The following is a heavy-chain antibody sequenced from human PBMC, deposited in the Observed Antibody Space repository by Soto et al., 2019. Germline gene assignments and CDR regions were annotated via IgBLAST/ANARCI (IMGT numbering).Heavy chain of an antibody. V-gene: IGHV1-3*01. CDR2: INAGSGHT. Sequence: QVQLVQSGAEVKKPGASVKVSCRASGYTFASYAMHWVRQAPGQRLEWMGWINAGSGHTKYSQKFQGRVTITRDTSAITAYMELSSLRSEDTAVNYCARGSRPAAIEDYFYYDMDVWGQGTTVTVSS. J-gene: IGHJ6*02. CDR3: ARGSRPAAIEDYFYYDMDV. D-gene: IGHD2-2*01. CDR1: GYTFASYA.